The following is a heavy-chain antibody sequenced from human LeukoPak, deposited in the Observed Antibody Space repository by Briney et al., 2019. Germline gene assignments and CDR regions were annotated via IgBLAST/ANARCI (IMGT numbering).Heavy chain of an antibody. J-gene: IGHJ2*01. V-gene: IGHV1-69*05. CDR1: GGTFSSYA. CDR3: AREGRWLQLPWYFDL. Sequence: SVKVSCKASGGTFSSYAISWVRQAPGQGLEWMGGIIPIFGTANYAQKFQGRVTITTDESTSTAYMELSSLGSEDTAVYYCAREGRWLQLPWYFDLWGRGTLVTVSS. CDR2: IIPIFGTA. D-gene: IGHD5-24*01.